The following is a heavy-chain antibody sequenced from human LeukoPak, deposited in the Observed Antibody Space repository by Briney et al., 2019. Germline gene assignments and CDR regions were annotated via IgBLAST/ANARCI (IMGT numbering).Heavy chain of an antibody. Sequence: GASVKVSCKASGYTFTSYDINWVRQATGQGLEWMGWVNPNSGNTGYAQKFQGRVTMTRNTSISTAYMELSSLRSEDTAVYYCARSAAGVNYAFDIWGQGTMVTVSS. CDR3: ARSAAGVNYAFDI. J-gene: IGHJ3*02. CDR2: VNPNSGNT. CDR1: GYTFTSYD. V-gene: IGHV1-8*01. D-gene: IGHD6-13*01.